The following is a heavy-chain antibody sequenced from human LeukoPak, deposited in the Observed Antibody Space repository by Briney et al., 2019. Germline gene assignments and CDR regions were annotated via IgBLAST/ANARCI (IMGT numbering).Heavy chain of an antibody. CDR2: IYYTGSI. D-gene: IGHD3-10*01. Sequence: SQTLSLTCTVSGGSISDFYWSWIRQPPGKGLEWIGYIYYTGSITYSPSLKSRVTMSVDTSKNEFSLQLKSVTATDTAVYFCARGVSFDYWGQGALVTVST. J-gene: IGHJ4*02. CDR3: ARGVSFDY. CDR1: GGSISDFY. V-gene: IGHV4-59*08.